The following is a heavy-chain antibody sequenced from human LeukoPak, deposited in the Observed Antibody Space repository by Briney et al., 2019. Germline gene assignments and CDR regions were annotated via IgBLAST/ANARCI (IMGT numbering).Heavy chain of an antibody. CDR2: INPSGGST. CDR1: GYTFTSYY. CDR3: ARSDSSGYSTFDY. Sequence: GASVKASCKASGYTFTSYYMHWVRQAPGQGLEWMGIINPSGGSTSYAQKFQGRVTMTRDMSTSTVYMELSSLRSEDTAVYYCARSDSSGYSTFDYWGQGTLVTVSS. J-gene: IGHJ4*02. D-gene: IGHD3-22*01. V-gene: IGHV1-46*01.